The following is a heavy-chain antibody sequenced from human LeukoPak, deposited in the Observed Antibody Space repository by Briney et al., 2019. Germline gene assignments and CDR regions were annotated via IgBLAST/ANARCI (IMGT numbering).Heavy chain of an antibody. CDR1: GFTVSSNS. CDR2: IYSDNT. V-gene: IGHV3-53*01. CDR3: ARGGTNYYYMDV. J-gene: IGHJ6*03. Sequence: QPGGSLRLSCTVSGFTVSSNSMSWVRQAPGKGLEWVSFIYSDNTHYSDSVKGRFTISRDNSKNTLYLQMNSLRADDTALYYCARGGTNYYYMDVWGNGTTVTVSS.